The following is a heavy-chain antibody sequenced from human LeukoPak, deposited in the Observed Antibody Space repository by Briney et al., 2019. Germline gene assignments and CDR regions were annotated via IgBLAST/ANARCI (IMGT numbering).Heavy chain of an antibody. CDR3: ARDNWNEFDP. D-gene: IGHD1-20*01. V-gene: IGHV1-18*01. Sequence: GASVKVSCKASGYIFSSNGISWVRQAPGQGLEWMGWVSTYSRDTNYAQRFQGRVSMTTDTSTNTAYMELRSLRPDDTAVYYCARDNWNEFDPWGQGTLVTVSS. CDR2: VSTYSRDT. CDR1: GYIFSSNG. J-gene: IGHJ5*02.